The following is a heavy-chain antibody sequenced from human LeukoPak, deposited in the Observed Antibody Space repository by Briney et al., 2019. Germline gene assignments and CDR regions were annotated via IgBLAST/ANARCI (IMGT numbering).Heavy chain of an antibody. CDR2: INHSGST. V-gene: IGHV4-34*01. D-gene: IGHD6-13*01. J-gene: IGHJ4*02. Sequence: SETLSLTCAVYGGSFSGYYWSWIRHPPGKGLEGIGEINHSGSTNYNPSLKSRLTISVDTSKNQFSLKLSSVTAADTAVYYCARGRPGGSRSFDYWGQGTLVTVSS. CDR1: GGSFSGYY. CDR3: ARGRPGGSRSFDY.